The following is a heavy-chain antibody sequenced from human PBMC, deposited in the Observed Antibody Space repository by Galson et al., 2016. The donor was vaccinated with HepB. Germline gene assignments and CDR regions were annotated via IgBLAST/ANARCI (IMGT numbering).Heavy chain of an antibody. V-gene: IGHV1-8*01. CDR3: VISAYPPWYFEH. CDR2: TNPESGNT. Sequence: SVKVSCKASGYRFIRYDINWVRQATGEGLEWLGWTNPESGNTGYAKKFQGRVTMTRNTSITTAYLALNNLRSEDTAVYYCVISAYPPWYFEHWGQGTLVTVSS. CDR1: GYRFIRYD. D-gene: IGHD2-2*01. J-gene: IGHJ4*02.